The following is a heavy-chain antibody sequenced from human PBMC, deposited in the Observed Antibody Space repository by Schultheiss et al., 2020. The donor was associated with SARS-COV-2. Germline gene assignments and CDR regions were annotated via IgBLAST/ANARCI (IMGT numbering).Heavy chain of an antibody. CDR2: IYYSGST. V-gene: IGHV4-34*01. J-gene: IGHJ6*03. CDR3: ARGVTLGVYYYYYYMDV. D-gene: IGHD4-11*01. Sequence: SETLSLTCAVYGGSFSGYYWSWIRQPPGKGLEWIGSIYYSGSTYYNPSLKSRVTISVDTSKNQFSLKLSSVTAADTAVYYCARGVTLGVYYYYYYMDVWGKGTTVTVSS. CDR1: GGSFSGYY.